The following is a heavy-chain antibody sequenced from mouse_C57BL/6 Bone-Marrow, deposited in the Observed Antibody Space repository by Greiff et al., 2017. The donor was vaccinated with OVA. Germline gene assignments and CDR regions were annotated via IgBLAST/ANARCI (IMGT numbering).Heavy chain of an antibody. CDR2: IYPGDGDT. CDR1: GYTFSSSW. CDR3: ARGGRSPFDY. D-gene: IGHD1-1*01. Sequence: QVQLQQSGPELVKPGASVKISCKASGYTFSSSWMNWVKQRPGKGLEWIGRIYPGDGDTNYNGKFKGKATLTADKSSSTAYMQLSSLTSEDSAVYFYARGGRSPFDYWGQGTTLTVSS. V-gene: IGHV1-82*01. J-gene: IGHJ2*01.